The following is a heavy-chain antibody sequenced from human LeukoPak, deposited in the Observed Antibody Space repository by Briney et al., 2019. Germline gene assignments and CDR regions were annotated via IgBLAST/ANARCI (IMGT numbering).Heavy chain of an antibody. CDR1: GFTFSSYA. J-gene: IGHJ4*02. CDR3: VKDWGRGWYRFDC. Sequence: PGGSLRLSCSAPGFTFSSYALHWVRQAPGKGLESVSAISSNGGSTSYADSVKGRFTISRDNSKNTLYLQMSSLRAEDTAVYYCVKDWGRGWYRFDCWGQGTLVTVSS. D-gene: IGHD6-19*01. CDR2: ISSNGGST. V-gene: IGHV3-64D*09.